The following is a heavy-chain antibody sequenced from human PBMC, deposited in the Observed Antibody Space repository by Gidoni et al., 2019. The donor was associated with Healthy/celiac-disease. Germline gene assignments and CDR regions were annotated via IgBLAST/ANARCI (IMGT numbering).Heavy chain of an antibody. J-gene: IGHJ6*02. CDR3: ARGGRYSSSWYVAKGLYYGMDV. CDR1: GGSFSGYY. CDR2: INHSGRT. V-gene: IGHV4-34*01. Sequence: QVQLQQWGAGLLKPSETLSLTCAVYGGSFSGYYWSWIRQPPGKGLEWIGEINHSGRTNYNPSLKSRVTISVDTSKNQFSLKLSSVTAADTAVYYCARGGRYSSSWYVAKGLYYGMDVWGQGTTVTVSS. D-gene: IGHD6-13*01.